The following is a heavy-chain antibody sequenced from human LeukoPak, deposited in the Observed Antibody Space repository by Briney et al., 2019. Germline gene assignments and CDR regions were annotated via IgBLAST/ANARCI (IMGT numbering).Heavy chain of an antibody. Sequence: SGTLSLTCAVSGGSISSSNYWSWIRQPPGKGLEWIGYIYYSGRTNYNPFLKSRVTISVDTSKNQFSLRLSSVTAADTAVYYCARGYGGYGYGFYYYYMDVWGKGTTVTVSS. J-gene: IGHJ6*03. CDR3: ARGYGGYGYGFYYYYMDV. V-gene: IGHV4-61*01. CDR1: GGSISSSNY. CDR2: IYYSGRT. D-gene: IGHD5-18*01.